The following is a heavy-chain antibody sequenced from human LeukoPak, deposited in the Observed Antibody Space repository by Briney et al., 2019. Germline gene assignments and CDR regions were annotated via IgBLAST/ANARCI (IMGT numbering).Heavy chain of an antibody. V-gene: IGHV4-61*09. D-gene: IGHD6-13*01. CDR2: IYTRGTT. Sequence: SETLSLTCTVSDDPISSGVYYWHWIRQPAGKGLEWIGHIYTRGTTTNSNPSLKSRVAISLHTSNNQFSLKLSSVTAADTAVYYCARGGVGPLVYSSSWSHFDYWGQGTLVTVSS. CDR3: ARGGVGPLVYSSSWSHFDY. CDR1: DDPISSGVYY. J-gene: IGHJ4*02.